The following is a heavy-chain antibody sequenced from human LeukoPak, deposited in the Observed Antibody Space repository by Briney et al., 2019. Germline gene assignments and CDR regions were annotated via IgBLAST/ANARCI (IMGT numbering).Heavy chain of an antibody. CDR1: GGSFSGYY. D-gene: IGHD3-22*01. CDR3: ARGDSFFYYYDSSGFLL. J-gene: IGHJ4*02. Sequence: KPSETLSLTCAVYGGSFSGYYRSWIRQPPGKGLEWIGEINHSGSTNYNPSLKSRVTISVDTSKNQFSLKLSSVTAADTAVYYCARGDSFFYYYDSSGFLLWGQGTLVTVSS. CDR2: INHSGST. V-gene: IGHV4-34*01.